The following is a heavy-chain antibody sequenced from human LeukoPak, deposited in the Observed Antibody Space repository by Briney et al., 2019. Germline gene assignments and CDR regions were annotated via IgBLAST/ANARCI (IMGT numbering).Heavy chain of an antibody. V-gene: IGHV3-30*04. D-gene: IGHD1-1*01. CDR3: ARDLERVFDY. Sequence: GGSLRLSCAASGFTFSSYAMHWVRQAPGKGLEWVAVISYDGSNKYYADSVKSRFTISRDNSKNTLYLQMNSLRAEDTAVYYCARDLERVFDYWGQGTLVTVSS. J-gene: IGHJ4*02. CDR1: GFTFSSYA. CDR2: ISYDGSNK.